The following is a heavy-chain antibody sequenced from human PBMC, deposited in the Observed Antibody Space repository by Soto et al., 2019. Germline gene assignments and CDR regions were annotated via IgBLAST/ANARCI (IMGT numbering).Heavy chain of an antibody. Sequence: EVQLLESGGGLVQPGGSLRLSCVVSGFTFSSHSMSWVRQAPGKGLEWVSSISTSGSGTYHADSVKGRFAISRDNSKNTLFLQMNSRRAVDTAEYYWATGSSELAYWGQGPLVTVSS. CDR1: GFTFSSHS. CDR2: ISTSGSGT. J-gene: IGHJ4*02. CDR3: ATGSSELAY. V-gene: IGHV3-23*01. D-gene: IGHD3-10*01.